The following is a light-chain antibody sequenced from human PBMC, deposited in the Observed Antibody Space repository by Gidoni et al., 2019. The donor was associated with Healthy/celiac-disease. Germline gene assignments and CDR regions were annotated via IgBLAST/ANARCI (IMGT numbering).Light chain of an antibody. CDR2: EVR. V-gene: IGLV2-14*01. CDR3: SSYTSSSVV. CDR1: SSDVGGYNY. Sequence: QSARTPPASVSGSPGQSIPISRAGTSSDVGGYNYFSWYQQHPGKAPKLMIYEVRNRPSGVSNRFSGSKSGNTASLTISGLQAEDEADYYCSSYTSSSVVFGGGTKLTVL. J-gene: IGLJ2*01.